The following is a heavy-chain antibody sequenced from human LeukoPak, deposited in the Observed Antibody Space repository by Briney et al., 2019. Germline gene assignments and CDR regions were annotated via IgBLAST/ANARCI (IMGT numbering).Heavy chain of an antibody. CDR3: AKESRVATTPLDY. D-gene: IGHD5-12*01. CDR2: IRYDGSNK. V-gene: IGHV3-30*02. J-gene: IGHJ4*02. CDR1: GFTFSSYG. Sequence: GGSPRLSCAVSGFTFSSYGMHWVRQAPGKGLEWVAFIRYDGSNKYYADSVKGRFTISRDNSKNTLYLQMNSLRAEDTAVYYCAKESRVATTPLDYWGQGTLVTVSS.